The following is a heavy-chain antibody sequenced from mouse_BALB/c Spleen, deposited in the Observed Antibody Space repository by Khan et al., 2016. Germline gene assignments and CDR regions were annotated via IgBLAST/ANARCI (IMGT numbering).Heavy chain of an antibody. CDR2: INTYTGEP. Sequence: QSQWVQSGPELKKPGETVKISCKASGYTFTNYGMNWVKQAPGKGLKWMGWINTYTGEPTYADDFKGRFAFSLETSASTAYLQINNLKNEDTATYFWAREGLRRTGYAMDYWGQGTSVTVAS. J-gene: IGHJ4*01. V-gene: IGHV9-3-1*01. CDR3: AREGLRRTGYAMDY. CDR1: GYTFTNYG. D-gene: IGHD2-4*01.